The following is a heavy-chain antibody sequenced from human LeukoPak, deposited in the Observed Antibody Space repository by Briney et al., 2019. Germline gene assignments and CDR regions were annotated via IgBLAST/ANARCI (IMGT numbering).Heavy chain of an antibody. V-gene: IGHV4-34*01. CDR3: ARGPSRTTIFGVVIPGIWFDY. CDR1: GGSFSGYY. Sequence: SETLSLTCAVYGGSFSGYYWSWIRQPPGKGLEWIGEINHSGSTNYNPSLKSRVTISVDTSKNQFSLKLSSVTAADTAVYYCARGPSRTTIFGVVIPGIWFDYWGQGTLVTVSS. D-gene: IGHD3-3*01. CDR2: INHSGST. J-gene: IGHJ4*02.